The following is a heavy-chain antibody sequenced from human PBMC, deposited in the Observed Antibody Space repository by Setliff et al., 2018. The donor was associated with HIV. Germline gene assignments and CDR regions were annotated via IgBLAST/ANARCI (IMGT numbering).Heavy chain of an antibody. V-gene: IGHV3-53*01. CDR1: GFIVSSNH. Sequence: GGSLRLPCAASGFIVSSNHMSWVRQAPGKGLEWVSVIYSGGNTYYADSVKGRFTISRENASNSLYLHMNSLRAEDTALYFCARRGNLLEGRQLDSWGQGTLVTVSS. D-gene: IGHD1-1*01. J-gene: IGHJ4*02. CDR3: ARRGNLLEGRQLDS. CDR2: IYSGGNT.